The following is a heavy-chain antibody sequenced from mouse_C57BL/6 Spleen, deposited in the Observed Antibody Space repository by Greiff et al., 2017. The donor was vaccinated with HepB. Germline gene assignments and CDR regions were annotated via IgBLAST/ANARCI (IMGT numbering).Heavy chain of an antibody. CDR2: IYPGDGDT. CDR3: ARIYYDYVYYAMDY. CDR1: GYAFSSSW. Sequence: VKLLESGPELVKPGASVKISCKASGYAFSSSWMNWVKQRPGKGLEWIGRIYPGDGDTNYNGKFKGKATLTADKSSSTAYMQLSSLTSEDSAVYFCARIYYDYVYYAMDYWGQGTSVTVSS. D-gene: IGHD2-4*01. J-gene: IGHJ4*01. V-gene: IGHV1-82*01.